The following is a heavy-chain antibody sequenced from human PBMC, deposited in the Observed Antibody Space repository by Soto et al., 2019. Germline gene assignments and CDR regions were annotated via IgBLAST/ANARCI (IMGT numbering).Heavy chain of an antibody. CDR2: IRPDNGNR. V-gene: IGHV1-18*01. D-gene: IGHD1-20*01. J-gene: IGHJ1*01. Sequence: ASVKVSCKTSGYTFSTSGISCVGQSPGQGLEWVGWIRPDNGNRKSAQRLQGRVTLTTDTSASTAYMELRSLTSDDTAMYYCARDTESNRYNDWGQGTLVTVSS. CDR1: GYTFSTSG. CDR3: ARDTESNRYND.